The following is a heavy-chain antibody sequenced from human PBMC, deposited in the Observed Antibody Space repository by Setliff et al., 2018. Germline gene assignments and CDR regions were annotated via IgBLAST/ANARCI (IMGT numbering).Heavy chain of an antibody. D-gene: IGHD6-19*01. J-gene: IGHJ4*02. V-gene: IGHV3-23*01. CDR1: GFTFDSHA. CDR3: TTVERWLQSGAGY. Sequence: PGGSLRLSCAASGFTFDSHAMAWVRQAPGKGLEWVSGISASGGGTYYPDSVKGRFSISRDNSKNMLYLEVNSLRAEDTATYYCTTVERWLQSGAGYWGQGALVTVSS. CDR2: ISASGGGT.